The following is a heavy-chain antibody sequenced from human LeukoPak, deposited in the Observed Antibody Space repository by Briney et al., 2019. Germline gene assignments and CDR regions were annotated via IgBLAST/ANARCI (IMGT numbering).Heavy chain of an antibody. J-gene: IGHJ3*02. Sequence: SETLSLTCAVYGGSFSGYYWSWIRQPPGKGLEWIGYIYYSGSTNYNPSLKSRVTISVDTSKNQFSLKLSSVTAADTAVYYCARDITRARGTDAFDIWGQGTMVTVSS. V-gene: IGHV4-59*01. D-gene: IGHD3-10*01. CDR2: IYYSGST. CDR3: ARDITRARGTDAFDI. CDR1: GGSFSGYY.